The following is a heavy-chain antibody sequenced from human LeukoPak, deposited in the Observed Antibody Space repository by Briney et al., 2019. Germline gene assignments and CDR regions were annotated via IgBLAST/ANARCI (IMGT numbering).Heavy chain of an antibody. CDR1: GYSFTNYW. CDR2: IYPGDSDT. J-gene: IGHJ4*02. D-gene: IGHD1-7*01. V-gene: IGHV5-51*01. Sequence: GQSLKLSCKGSGYSFTNYWIGWVRHMPGKGLEWVGFIYPGDSDTRYSPSFQGQVTISADKSITTAYLQWSSLKASDTAIYYCARPGNTGTDYFQFWGQGTLVTVSS. CDR3: ARPGNTGTDYFQF.